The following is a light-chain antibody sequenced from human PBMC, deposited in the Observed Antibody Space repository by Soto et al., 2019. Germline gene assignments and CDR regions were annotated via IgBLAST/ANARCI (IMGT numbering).Light chain of an antibody. CDR2: DAS. CDR3: QQYDSFPLT. Sequence: DIQMTQSPSSLSASVGDRVTITCQASQDISNHLNWYQQKPGKAPRLLIYDASNLETGVPSRFSGSGSGTDFTVTISSLQPEDIATYYCQQYDSFPLTFGQGTRLEIK. CDR1: QDISNH. V-gene: IGKV1-33*01. J-gene: IGKJ5*01.